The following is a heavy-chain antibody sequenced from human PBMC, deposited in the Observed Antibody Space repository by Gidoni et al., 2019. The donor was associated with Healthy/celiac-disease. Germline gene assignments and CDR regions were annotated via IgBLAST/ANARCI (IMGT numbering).Heavy chain of an antibody. J-gene: IGHJ3*02. CDR1: GFTFSGSA. CDR3: TRGETYDIVTGYSDDAFDI. Sequence: EVQLVESGGGLVQPGGSLKLSCAASGFTFSGSAMHWVRQASGKGLEWVGRIRSKANSYATAYAASVKGRFTISRDDSKNTAYLQMNSLKTEDTAVYYCTRGETYDIVTGYSDDAFDIWGQGTMVTVSS. V-gene: IGHV3-73*01. D-gene: IGHD3-9*01. CDR2: IRSKANSYAT.